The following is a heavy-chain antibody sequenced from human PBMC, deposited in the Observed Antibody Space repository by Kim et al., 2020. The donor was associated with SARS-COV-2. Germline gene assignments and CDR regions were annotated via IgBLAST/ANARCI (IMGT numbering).Heavy chain of an antibody. D-gene: IGHD6-13*01. J-gene: IGHJ1*01. Sequence: SETLSLTCAVYGGSFSGYYWSWIRQPPGKGLEWIGEINHSGSTNYNPSLKSRVTISVDTSKNQFSLKLSSVTAADTAVYYCARGGIHPPYSSSWHFQHWGQGTLVTVSS. CDR1: GGSFSGYY. CDR3: ARGGIHPPYSSSWHFQH. V-gene: IGHV4-34*01. CDR2: INHSGST.